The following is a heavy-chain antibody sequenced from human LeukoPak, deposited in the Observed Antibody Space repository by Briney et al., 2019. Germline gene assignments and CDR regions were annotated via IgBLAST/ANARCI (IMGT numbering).Heavy chain of an antibody. J-gene: IGHJ4*02. CDR2: MNPNNGNT. D-gene: IGHD3-22*01. Sequence: ASVKVSCKASGFTFTSYDINWVRQATGQGLEWMGWMNPNNGNTGYAQKFQGRVTMTRNTSISTAYMELSSLRSDDTAVYYCASLPGKYYYDSSGYYYGGLKIVDYWGQGTLVTVSS. CDR1: GFTFTSYD. V-gene: IGHV1-8*01. CDR3: ASLPGKYYYDSSGYYYGGLKIVDY.